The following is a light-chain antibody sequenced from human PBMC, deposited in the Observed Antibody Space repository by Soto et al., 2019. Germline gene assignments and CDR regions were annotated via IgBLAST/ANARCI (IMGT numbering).Light chain of an antibody. J-gene: IGKJ4*01. CDR2: GAS. V-gene: IGKV1-33*01. CDR1: QSISNY. CDR3: QQYDDVPLT. Sequence: DIQMTQSPSSLSASVGDRVTITCQASQSISNYLNWYQQKPGKVPKLLITGASNWETGVSSRFSGSGSGTDFTLSISSLQPEDIATYFCQQYDDVPLTFGGGTKVEIK.